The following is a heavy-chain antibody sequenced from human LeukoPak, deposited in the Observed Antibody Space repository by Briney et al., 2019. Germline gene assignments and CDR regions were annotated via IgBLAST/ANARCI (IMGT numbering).Heavy chain of an antibody. J-gene: IGHJ5*02. Sequence: GGSLRLSCAASGFTFSSYAMSWVRQAPGKGLEWVSAISGSGGSTHYADSVKGRFTISRDNSKNTLYLQMNSLRAEDTAVYYCAKDGGGITTNWFDPWGQGTLVTVSS. D-gene: IGHD3-22*01. CDR2: ISGSGGST. CDR3: AKDGGGITTNWFDP. V-gene: IGHV3-23*01. CDR1: GFTFSSYA.